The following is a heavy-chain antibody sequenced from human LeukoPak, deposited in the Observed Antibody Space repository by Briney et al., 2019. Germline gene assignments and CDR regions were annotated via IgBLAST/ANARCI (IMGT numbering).Heavy chain of an antibody. J-gene: IGHJ3*02. CDR2: IITIFGTA. D-gene: IGHD3-10*01. CDR3: ARDPAFGELNGGAFDI. CDR1: GGTFSIYA. Sequence: GSAVTVSFTASGGTFSIYAISWVRQAPGQGLEWMGGIITIFGTANYAQKFQGRVTITADESTSTAYMDLSSLRSEDTAVYYCARDPAFGELNGGAFDIWGQGTMVTVSP. V-gene: IGHV1-69*01.